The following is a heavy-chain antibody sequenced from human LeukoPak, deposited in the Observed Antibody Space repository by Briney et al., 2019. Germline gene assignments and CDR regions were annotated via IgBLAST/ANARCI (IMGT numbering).Heavy chain of an antibody. CDR1: GYSVSSGYY. Sequence: SETLSLTCSVSGYSVSSGYYWGWIRQPPGKGLDWIGSIYHSGSTYYNPFLQRRLTVSVDMSKNQFSLKLRSVTAAETTVYYCERDDSARGSYHYQGQGTLVTVSS. CDR2: IYHSGST. V-gene: IGHV4-38-2*02. CDR3: ERDDSARGSYHY. J-gene: IGHJ4*02. D-gene: IGHD1-26*01.